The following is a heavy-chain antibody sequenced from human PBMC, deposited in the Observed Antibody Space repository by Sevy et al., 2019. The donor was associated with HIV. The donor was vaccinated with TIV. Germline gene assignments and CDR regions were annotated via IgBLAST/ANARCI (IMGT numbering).Heavy chain of an antibody. CDR2: ISGGGGST. CDR3: AKHRGSRPSYAMDV. Sequence: GGSLRLSCAASGFLFNNFAMGWVRQAPGKGLEWVSVISGGGGSTYYADSVKGRFTISRENSKNTVFLQMNSLRAEDTAAYYCAKHRGSRPSYAMDVWGQGTTVIVSS. D-gene: IGHD3-16*01. CDR1: GFLFNNFA. V-gene: IGHV3-23*01. J-gene: IGHJ6*02.